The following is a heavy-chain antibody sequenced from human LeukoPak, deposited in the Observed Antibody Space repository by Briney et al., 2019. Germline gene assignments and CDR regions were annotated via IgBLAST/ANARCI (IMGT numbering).Heavy chain of an antibody. D-gene: IGHD3-9*01. J-gene: IGHJ4*02. V-gene: IGHV3-21*01. Sequence: GGSLRLSCAASGFTFSSYSMNWVRQAPGKGLEWVSSISSSSRYIYYADSVKGRFTISRDNAKNSLYLQMNSLRAEDTAVYYCARGNDILTGQFDYWGQGTLVTVSS. CDR3: ARGNDILTGQFDY. CDR1: GFTFSSYS. CDR2: ISSSSRYI.